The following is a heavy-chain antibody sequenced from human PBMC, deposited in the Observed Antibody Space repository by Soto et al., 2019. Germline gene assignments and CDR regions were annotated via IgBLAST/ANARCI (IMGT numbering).Heavy chain of an antibody. CDR2: IYYSGST. J-gene: IGHJ5*02. V-gene: IGHV4-59*08. CDR1: GGSISSYY. D-gene: IGHD6-13*01. CDR3: ATSRGNSIPTSNWFDP. Sequence: QVQLQESGPGLVKLSETLSLTCTVSGGSISSYYWSWIRQPPGKGLEWIGYIYYSGSTNYNPSLKSGVTISVDTSKNQFSLKLSSVTAADTAVYYCATSRGNSIPTSNWFDPWGQGTLVTVSS.